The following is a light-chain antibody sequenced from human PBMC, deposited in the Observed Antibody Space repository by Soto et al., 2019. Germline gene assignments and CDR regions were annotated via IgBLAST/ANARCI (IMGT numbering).Light chain of an antibody. CDR2: GNY. CDR3: QSYDNSLSNYV. CDR1: SSNVGAGYD. J-gene: IGLJ1*01. V-gene: IGLV1-40*01. Sequence: QSVLTQPPSVSGAPGQRVTISCTGSSSNVGAGYDVHWYQQLPGTAPKLLIYGNYNRPSGVPDRFSGSKSGTSASLAITGLQAEDEVDHYCQSYDNSLSNYVFGTGTKVTVL.